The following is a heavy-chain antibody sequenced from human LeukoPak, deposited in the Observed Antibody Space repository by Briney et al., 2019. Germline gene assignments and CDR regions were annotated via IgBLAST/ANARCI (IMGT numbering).Heavy chain of an antibody. CDR2: ISSSSSYI. V-gene: IGHV3-21*01. CDR1: GFTFSTYA. Sequence: GGSLRLSCAASGFTFSTYAMSWVRQAPGKGLEWVSSISSSSSYIYYADSVKGRFTISRDNAKNSLYLQMNSLRAEDTAVYYCASSAALDYWGQGTLVTVSS. D-gene: IGHD2-2*01. J-gene: IGHJ4*02. CDR3: ASSAALDY.